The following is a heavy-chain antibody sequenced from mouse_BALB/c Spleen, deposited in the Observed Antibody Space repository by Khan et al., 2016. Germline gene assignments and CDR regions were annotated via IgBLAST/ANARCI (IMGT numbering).Heavy chain of an antibody. CDR1: GYSITSIYS. V-gene: IGHV3-1*02. CDR2: IHSSGST. D-gene: IGHD1-1*01. J-gene: IGHJ1*01. CDR3: TRGDYFGNSWYFDV. Sequence: EVQLQESGPDLVKPSQSLSLTCTVTGYSITSIYSWHWIRQFPGNKLEWMDYIHSSGSTNYNPSLKSRISITRDPSKTQFFLQLNSVTIEDTATYYCTRGDYFGNSWYFDVWGAGTTVTVSS.